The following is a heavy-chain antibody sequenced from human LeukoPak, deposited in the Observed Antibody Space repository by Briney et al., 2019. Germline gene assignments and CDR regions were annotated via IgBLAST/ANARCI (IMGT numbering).Heavy chain of an antibody. J-gene: IGHJ4*02. CDR1: GFTFSSYA. Sequence: PGGSLRLSCAASGFTFSSYAMSWVRQAPGKGLEWVSAISGSGGSTYYADSAKGRFTISRDNSKNTLYLQMNSLRAEDTAVYYCATRESRYGDYADYFDYWGQGTLVTVSS. CDR2: ISGSGGST. CDR3: ATRESRYGDYADYFDY. D-gene: IGHD4-17*01. V-gene: IGHV3-23*01.